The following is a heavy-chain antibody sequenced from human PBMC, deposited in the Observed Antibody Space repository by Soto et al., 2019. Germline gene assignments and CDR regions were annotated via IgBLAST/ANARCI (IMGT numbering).Heavy chain of an antibody. CDR2: IIPIFGTV. V-gene: IGHV1-69*13. CDR1: GGTFSSYA. Sequence: SVKVSCKASGGTFSSYAISWVRQAPGQGLEWMGGIIPIFGTVIYAKKFQGRVTITADEPTSTVYMELSSLRSVDTAVYYCARESSTRGNYGMAVWGQGTTVTVSS. D-gene: IGHD2-2*01. CDR3: ARESSTRGNYGMAV. J-gene: IGHJ6*02.